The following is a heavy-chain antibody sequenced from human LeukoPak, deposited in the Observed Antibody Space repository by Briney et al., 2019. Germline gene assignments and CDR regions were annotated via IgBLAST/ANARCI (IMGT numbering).Heavy chain of an antibody. CDR3: ARGDIVVVPAAISSGYYYYYGMDV. Sequence: GGSLRLSCAASGFTFSSYWMSWVRQAPGKGLEWVANIKQDGSEKYYVDSVKGRFTISRDTAKNSLYLQMNSLRAEDTAVYYCARGDIVVVPAAISSGYYYYYGMDVWGQGTTVTVSS. J-gene: IGHJ6*02. CDR1: GFTFSSYW. D-gene: IGHD2-2*02. CDR2: IKQDGSEK. V-gene: IGHV3-7*01.